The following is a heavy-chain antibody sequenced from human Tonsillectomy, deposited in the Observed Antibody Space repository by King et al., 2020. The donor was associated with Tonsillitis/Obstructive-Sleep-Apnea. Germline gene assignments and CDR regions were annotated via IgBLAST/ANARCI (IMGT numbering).Heavy chain of an antibody. J-gene: IGHJ6*02. Sequence: VQLVESGGGVVQPGRSLRLSCAASGFPFSSYAMHWVRQAPGKGLEWVAIISYDGSDKYNADSVKGRFTISRDNSKNTLYLQMNSLRPETTAVYYCARVPNSSGWHYYYYGMDVWGQGTTVTVPS. CDR2: ISYDGSDK. V-gene: IGHV3-30*04. CDR3: ARVPNSSGWHYYYYGMDV. D-gene: IGHD6-19*01. CDR1: GFPFSSYA.